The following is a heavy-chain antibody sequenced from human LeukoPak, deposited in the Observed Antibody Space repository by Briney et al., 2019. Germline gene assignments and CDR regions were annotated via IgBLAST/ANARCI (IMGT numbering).Heavy chain of an antibody. CDR3: VGQLLRAV. D-gene: IGHD2-2*01. CDR1: GFPFSGYY. J-gene: IGHJ6*03. Sequence: GRSLRLSRTPSGFPFSGYYIRWVRQAPGPGLEWLANIKGDGSVQDYVDSVTGRFTISRDNAKNSLYLQMNNLRVDDTAVYYCVGQLLRAVWGKGTTVTVSS. V-gene: IGHV3-7*01. CDR2: IKGDGSVQ.